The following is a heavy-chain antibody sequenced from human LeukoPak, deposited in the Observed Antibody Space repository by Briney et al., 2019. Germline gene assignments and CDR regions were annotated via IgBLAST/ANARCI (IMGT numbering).Heavy chain of an antibody. CDR1: GFTFSSYN. D-gene: IGHD3-10*01. V-gene: IGHV3-48*01. CDR2: ISSSSSSI. CDR3: AREYYYGSGSYFY. J-gene: IGHJ4*02. Sequence: GGSLRLSCAASGFTFSSYNMNWVRHAPGKGLELVSYISSSSSSIYYADSVKGRFTISRDNAKNSLYLQMNSLRAEDTAVYYCAREYYYGSGSYFYWGQGTLVTVSS.